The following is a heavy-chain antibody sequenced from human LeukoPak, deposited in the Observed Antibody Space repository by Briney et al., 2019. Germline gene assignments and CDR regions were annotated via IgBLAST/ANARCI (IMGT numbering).Heavy chain of an antibody. V-gene: IGHV3-48*01. CDR3: ARVRGGGGSFDV. CDR1: GFAFGTYS. J-gene: IGHJ3*01. D-gene: IGHD3-16*01. CDR2: ITSSSSII. Sequence: GGSLRLSCAASGFAFGTYSMNWVRQAPGKGLEWISFITSSSSIIYYAGSVKGRFTISRDNAKNSLYLQMHSLRAEDAALYYCARVRGGGGSFDVWGQGTMVTVSS.